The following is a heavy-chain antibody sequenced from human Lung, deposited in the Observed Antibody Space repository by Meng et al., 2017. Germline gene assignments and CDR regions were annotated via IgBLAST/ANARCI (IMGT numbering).Heavy chain of an antibody. CDR3: ARGPTTMAHDFDY. J-gene: IGHJ4*02. CDR2: INHSGST. Sequence: QVQLQQWGAGLLKPSETWSLTCVVSGGSFSDYYWSWIRQPPGKGLEWIGEINHSGSTNYNPSLESRATISVDTSQNNLSLKLSSVTAADSAVYYCARGPTTMAHDFDYWGQGTLVTVSS. CDR1: GGSFSDYY. D-gene: IGHD4-11*01. V-gene: IGHV4-34*01.